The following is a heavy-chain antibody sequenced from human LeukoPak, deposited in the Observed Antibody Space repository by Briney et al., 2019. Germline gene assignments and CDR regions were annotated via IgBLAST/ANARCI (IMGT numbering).Heavy chain of an antibody. Sequence: GGSLRLSCAASGFTFSSFSVNWVRQAPGKGLEWVSYISSRGSTIYYADSVKGRFAISRDNAKNSLYLQMNSLRAEDTAVYYCARDLGYSSSWFVYWGQGTLVTVSS. CDR1: GFTFSSFS. CDR3: ARDLGYSSSWFVY. D-gene: IGHD6-13*01. CDR2: ISSRGSTI. J-gene: IGHJ5*01. V-gene: IGHV3-48*04.